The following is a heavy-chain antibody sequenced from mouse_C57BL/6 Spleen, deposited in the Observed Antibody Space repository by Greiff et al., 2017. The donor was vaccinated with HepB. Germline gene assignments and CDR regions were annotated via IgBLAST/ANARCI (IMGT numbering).Heavy chain of an antibody. J-gene: IGHJ2*01. Sequence: VQLQQSGAELVRPGASVKLSCTASGFNIKDYYMHWVKQRPEQGLEWIGRIDPEDGDTEYAPKFQGKATMTADTSSNTAYLQLSSLTSEDTAVYYCTATETAQATSDWGQGTTLTVSS. V-gene: IGHV14-1*01. CDR3: TATETAQATSD. CDR1: GFNIKDYY. D-gene: IGHD3-2*02. CDR2: IDPEDGDT.